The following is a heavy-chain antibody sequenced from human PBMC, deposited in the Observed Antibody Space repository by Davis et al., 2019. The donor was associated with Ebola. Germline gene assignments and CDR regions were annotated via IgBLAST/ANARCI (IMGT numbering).Heavy chain of an antibody. D-gene: IGHD3-10*01. Sequence: MPSETLSLTCAVSGGSISSSNWWSWVRQPPGKGLEWIGEIYHSGSTNYNPSLKSRVTISVDTSKNQFSLKLSSVTAADTAVYYCARDHNIGGYYYYGMDVWGQGTTVTVSS. J-gene: IGHJ6*02. CDR2: IYHSGST. V-gene: IGHV4-4*02. CDR1: GGSISSSNW. CDR3: ARDHNIGGYYYYGMDV.